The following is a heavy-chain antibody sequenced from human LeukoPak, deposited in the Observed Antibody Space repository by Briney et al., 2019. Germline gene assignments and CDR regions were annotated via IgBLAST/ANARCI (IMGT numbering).Heavy chain of an antibody. CDR2: IIPISGTA. D-gene: IGHD3-22*01. J-gene: IGHJ5*02. CDR1: GGTFSSYA. Sequence: SVKVSCKASGGTFSSYAISWVRQAPGQGLEWMGGIIPISGTANYAQKFQGRVTITADESTSTAYMELSSLRSEDTAVYYCARAGFGYYDSRRECNWFDPWGQGTLVTVSS. V-gene: IGHV1-69*13. CDR3: ARAGFGYYDSRRECNWFDP.